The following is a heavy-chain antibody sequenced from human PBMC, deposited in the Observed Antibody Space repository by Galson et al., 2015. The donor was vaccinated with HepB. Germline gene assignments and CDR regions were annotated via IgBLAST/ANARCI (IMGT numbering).Heavy chain of an antibody. Sequence: SLRLSCAASGFTFSSYAMHWVRQAPGKGLEWVAVISYDGSNKYYADSVKGRFTISRDNSKNTLYLQMNSLRAEDTAVYYCASEQAAGPLGYWGQGTLVTVSS. CDR3: ASEQAAGPLGY. V-gene: IGHV3-30-3*01. CDR1: GFTFSSYA. J-gene: IGHJ4*02. D-gene: IGHD6-13*01. CDR2: ISYDGSNK.